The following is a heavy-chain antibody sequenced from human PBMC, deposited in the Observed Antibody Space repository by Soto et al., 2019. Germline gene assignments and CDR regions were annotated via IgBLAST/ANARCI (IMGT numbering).Heavy chain of an antibody. J-gene: IGHJ6*02. CDR2: IDPSDSYI. D-gene: IGHD6-6*01. Sequence: GESLKISCKGSGYSFTKYWISWVRQMPGKGLEWMGRIDPSDSYINYSPSFQGHVTISADKSISTAYLQWSSLKASDTAMYYCAREGNLEYSSSSSGYYYYYYGMDVWGQGTTVTVSS. CDR1: GYSFTKYW. V-gene: IGHV5-10-1*01. CDR3: AREGNLEYSSSSSGYYYYYYGMDV.